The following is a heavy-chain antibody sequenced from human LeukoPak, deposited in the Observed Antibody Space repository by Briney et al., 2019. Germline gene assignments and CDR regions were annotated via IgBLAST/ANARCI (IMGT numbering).Heavy chain of an antibody. CDR2: VSYDGSNK. Sequence: GGSLRLSCAASGFTFRGYAVHWVRQAPGRGLEWVAVVSYDGSNKYYTDSVKGRFTISRDNSNNTLYLQMNSLRAEDTAVYYCAKDAGHCRGGSCYRQDFWGLGTLVTVSS. CDR1: GFTFRGYA. CDR3: AKDAGHCRGGSCYRQDF. V-gene: IGHV3-30*10. D-gene: IGHD2-15*01. J-gene: IGHJ4*02.